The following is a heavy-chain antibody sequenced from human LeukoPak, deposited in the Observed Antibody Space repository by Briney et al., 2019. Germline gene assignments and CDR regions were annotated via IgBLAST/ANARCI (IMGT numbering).Heavy chain of an antibody. CDR1: GFTFSSYA. D-gene: IGHD3-10*02. Sequence: GGSLRLSCAASGFTFSSYAMHWVRQAPGKGLEWVSSISSSSSYIYYADSVKGRFTISRDNAKNSLYLQMNSLRAEDTAVYYCARDFVRGYDDYWGQGTLVTVSS. J-gene: IGHJ4*02. CDR2: ISSSSSYI. CDR3: ARDFVRGYDDY. V-gene: IGHV3-21*01.